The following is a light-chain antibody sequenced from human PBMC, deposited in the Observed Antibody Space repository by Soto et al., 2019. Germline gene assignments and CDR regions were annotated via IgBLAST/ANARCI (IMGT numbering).Light chain of an antibody. V-gene: IGLV2-23*02. CDR3: CSFAGSSTFWV. Sequence: QSALTQSASVSGSPGQSITISCSGTTSDVGGYDVVSWYQQHPGKAPKLMIFEVNQRPSGVSDRFSGSKSGNMASLTISGLQAGDEADYYCCSFAGSSTFWVFGGGTQLTVL. J-gene: IGLJ3*02. CDR1: TSDVGGYDV. CDR2: EVN.